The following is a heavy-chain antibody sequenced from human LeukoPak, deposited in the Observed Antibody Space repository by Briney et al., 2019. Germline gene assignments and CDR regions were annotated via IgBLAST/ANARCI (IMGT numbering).Heavy chain of an antibody. Sequence: SETLSLTCAVYGGSFSGYYWSWIRQPPGKGLEWIGEINHSGSTNYNPSLKSRVTISVDTSKNQFSLKLSSVTAADTAVYYCARGRSSGSYYGYYFDYWGQGTLVTVSS. J-gene: IGHJ4*02. CDR1: GGSFSGYY. D-gene: IGHD1-26*01. CDR3: ARGRSSGSYYGYYFDY. CDR2: INHSGST. V-gene: IGHV4-34*01.